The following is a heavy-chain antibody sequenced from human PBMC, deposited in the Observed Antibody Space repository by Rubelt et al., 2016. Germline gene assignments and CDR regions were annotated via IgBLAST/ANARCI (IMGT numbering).Heavy chain of an antibody. CDR1: GYTFTSYG. V-gene: IGHV1-18*01. D-gene: IGHD6-19*01. CDR2: IRAYNGNT. Sequence: QVQLVQSGAEVKKPGASVKVSCKASGYTFTSYGISWVRQAPGQGLEWMGWIRAYNGNTNYAQKLQGKGTMAHDQATCTGYMGRRSLRSDDTAVYYCARDKEWLATRGFQNWFDPWGQGTLVTVSS. J-gene: IGHJ5*02. CDR3: ARDKEWLATRGFQNWFDP.